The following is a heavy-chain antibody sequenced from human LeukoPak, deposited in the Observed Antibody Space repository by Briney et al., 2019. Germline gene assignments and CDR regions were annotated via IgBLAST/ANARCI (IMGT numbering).Heavy chain of an antibody. Sequence: ASVKVSCKASGYTFTSYGISWVRQAPGQGLEWMGGIIPIFGTANYAQKFQGRVTITADESTSTAYMELSSLRSEDTAVYYCARECITMVRGVIIDNWFDPWGQGTLVTVSS. J-gene: IGHJ5*02. CDR2: IIPIFGTA. CDR3: ARECITMVRGVIIDNWFDP. D-gene: IGHD3-10*01. V-gene: IGHV1-69*13. CDR1: GYTFTSYG.